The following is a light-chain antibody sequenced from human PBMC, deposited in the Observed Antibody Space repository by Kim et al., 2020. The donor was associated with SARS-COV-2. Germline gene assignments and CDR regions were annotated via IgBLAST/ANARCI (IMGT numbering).Light chain of an antibody. V-gene: IGKV3-20*01. CDR2: GAS. J-gene: IGKJ4*01. CDR1: QSVSSSY. Sequence: SPGERATLSCRASQSVSSSYLAWYQQKPGQAPRLLIYGASSRATGIPDRFSGSGSGTDFTLTISRLEPEDFAVYYCQQYGSSAALTFGGGTKVEI. CDR3: QQYGSSAALT.